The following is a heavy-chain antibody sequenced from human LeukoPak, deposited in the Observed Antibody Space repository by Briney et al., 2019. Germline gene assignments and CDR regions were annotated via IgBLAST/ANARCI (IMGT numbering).Heavy chain of an antibody. J-gene: IGHJ4*02. CDR1: GCSISRGRYY. Sequence: SQTLPLTCTVSGCSISRGRYYWIWMRQSTGKALEGIVRIYTSGNTNCNPSLKSRVTISVDTSKNQFSLKLSSVTAADTAVYYCATSAYYYDTSGYYSLLDYWGQGTLVTVSS. CDR3: ATSAYYYDTSGYYSLLDY. D-gene: IGHD3-22*01. V-gene: IGHV4-61*02. CDR2: IYTSGNT.